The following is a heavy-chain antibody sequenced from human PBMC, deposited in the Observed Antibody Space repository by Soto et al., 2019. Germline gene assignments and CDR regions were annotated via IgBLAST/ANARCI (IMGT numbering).Heavy chain of an antibody. J-gene: IGHJ5*02. CDR2: IYHSGST. CDR1: SGXISSSNW. CDR3: ARSVGLAHYYGXGISDRFDP. D-gene: IGHD3-10*01. Sequence: QVQLQESGPGLVKPSGTLSLTCXVYSGXISSSNWWSWVCQPPGKGLVWIGEIYHSGSTNHNPSLKSRFTISVDKSKNQFSLKLSTVNAPDTAVYYCARSVGLAHYYGXGISDRFDPWGQGTLVTVSS. V-gene: IGHV4-4*02.